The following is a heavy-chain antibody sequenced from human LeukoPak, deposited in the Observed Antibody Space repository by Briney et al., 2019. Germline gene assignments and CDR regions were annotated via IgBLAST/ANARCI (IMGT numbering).Heavy chain of an antibody. CDR2: INSDGSST. J-gene: IGHJ5*02. Sequence: PGGSLRLSCAASGFTFSSYWMHWVRQAPGKELVWVSRINSDGSSTSYADSVKGRFTISRDNAKNTLYLQMNSLRAEDTAVYYCARGGRGIVGATAWFDPWGQGTLVTVSS. CDR1: GFTFSSYW. D-gene: IGHD1-26*01. V-gene: IGHV3-74*01. CDR3: ARGGRGIVGATAWFDP.